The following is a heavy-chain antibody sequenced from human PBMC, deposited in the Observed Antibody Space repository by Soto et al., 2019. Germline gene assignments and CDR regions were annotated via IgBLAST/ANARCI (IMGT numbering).Heavy chain of an antibody. J-gene: IGHJ3*02. D-gene: IGHD2-15*01. CDR1: GYTFTSYD. Sequence: QVQLVQSGAEVKKPGASVKVSCKASGYTFTSYDINWVRQATGQGLEWMGWMNPNSGNTGHAQKFQGRVTMTRNTSITTAYMDLSSLISEHTPVYYCAPAVAPTGDAFHIWGQGTMVTVSS. CDR3: APAVAPTGDAFHI. CDR2: MNPNSGNT. V-gene: IGHV1-8*01.